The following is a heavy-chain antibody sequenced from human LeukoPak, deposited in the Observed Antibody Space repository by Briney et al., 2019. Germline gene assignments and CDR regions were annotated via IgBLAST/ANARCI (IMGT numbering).Heavy chain of an antibody. J-gene: IGHJ4*02. CDR3: AKSFLD. CDR2: ISSGGSTI. D-gene: IGHD3-3*01. CDR1: GFSFSSYE. Sequence: GGSLRLSCAASGFSFSSYEMNWVRQAPGRGLEWVSHISSGGSTIYYADSVKGRFTISRDNAKNSLYLQMNSLRAEDTAVYYCAKSFLDWGQGTLVTVSS. V-gene: IGHV3-48*03.